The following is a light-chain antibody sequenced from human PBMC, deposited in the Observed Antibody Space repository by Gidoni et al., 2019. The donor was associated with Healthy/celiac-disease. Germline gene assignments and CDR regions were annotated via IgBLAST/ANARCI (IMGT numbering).Light chain of an antibody. CDR3: QQYNNWPPYT. CDR1: QSVSSN. V-gene: IGKV3-15*01. CDR2: GAS. J-gene: IGKJ2*01. Sequence: EIVMTQSPATLSVSPAERATLSCRASQSVSSNLAWYQQKPGQAPSLLIYGASTRATGIPARFSGSGSGTEFTLTISSLQSEDFAVYYCQQYNNWPPYTFGQGTKLEIK.